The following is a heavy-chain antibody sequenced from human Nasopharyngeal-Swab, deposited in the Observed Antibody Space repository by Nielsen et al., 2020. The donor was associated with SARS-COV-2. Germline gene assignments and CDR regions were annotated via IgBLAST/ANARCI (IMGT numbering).Heavy chain of an antibody. CDR3: AKDMSPNTYYYYMGV. Sequence: GGSLRLSCAASGFTFDDYAMHWVRQAPGKGLEWVSGISWNSGSIGYADSVKGRFTISRDNAKNSLYLQMNSLRAEDTALYYCAKDMSPNTYYYYMGVWGKGTTVTVSS. CDR2: ISWNSGSI. J-gene: IGHJ6*03. V-gene: IGHV3-9*01. CDR1: GFTFDDYA.